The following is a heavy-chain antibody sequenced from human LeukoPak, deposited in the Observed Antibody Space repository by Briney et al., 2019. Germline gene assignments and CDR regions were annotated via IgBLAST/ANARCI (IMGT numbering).Heavy chain of an antibody. CDR1: GYSFPTFH. V-gene: IGHV1-8*03. J-gene: IGHJ3*01. CDR3: ARRGLVAGIYDLVYGFDL. CDR2: VNPDTGNT. D-gene: IGHD3/OR15-3a*01. Sequence: ASVKVSCKAAGYSFPTFHINWVRQPPGQGPEWMGWVNPDTGNTGFAQKFQGRVTITQNSSVTTVYMELSSLTSEDTAVYYCARRGLVAGIYDLVYGFDLWGQGTMVTVSS.